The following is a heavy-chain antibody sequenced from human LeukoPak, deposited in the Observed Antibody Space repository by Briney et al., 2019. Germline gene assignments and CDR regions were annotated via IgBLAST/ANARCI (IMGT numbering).Heavy chain of an antibody. D-gene: IGHD2-2*01. J-gene: IGHJ6*02. CDR2: ISYDGSNK. V-gene: IGHV3-30-3*01. CDR1: GFTSSSYA. Sequence: GRSLRLSCAASGFTSSSYATHWVRQAPGKGLEWVAVISYDGSNKYYADSVKGRFTISRDNSKNTLYLQMNSLRAEDTAVYYCARDRVVVPAAYYYYYGMDVWGQGTTVTVSS. CDR3: ARDRVVVPAAYYYYYGMDV.